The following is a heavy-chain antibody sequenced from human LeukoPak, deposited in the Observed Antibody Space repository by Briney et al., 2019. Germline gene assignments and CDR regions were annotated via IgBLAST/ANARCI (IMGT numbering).Heavy chain of an antibody. CDR3: ARADSDILTGYYFDY. D-gene: IGHD3-9*01. J-gene: IGHJ4*02. V-gene: IGHV3-30*03. Sequence: GGSLRLSCAASGFTFSSYGMHWVRQAPGKGLEWVTLISYDGSNKYYADSVKGRFTISRDNSKNTLYLQMNSLRAGDTAVYYCARADSDILTGYYFDYWGQGTLVTVSS. CDR1: GFTFSSYG. CDR2: ISYDGSNK.